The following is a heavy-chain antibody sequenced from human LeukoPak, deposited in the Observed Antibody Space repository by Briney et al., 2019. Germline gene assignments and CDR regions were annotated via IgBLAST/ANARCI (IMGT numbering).Heavy chain of an antibody. Sequence: VASVKVSCKASGGTFSSDAISWVRQAPGQGLEWMGGIIPIFGTANYAQKFQGRVTITTDESTSTAYMELSSLRSEDTAVYYCASSSNWNYIMAYWGQGTLVTVSS. J-gene: IGHJ4*02. V-gene: IGHV1-69*05. CDR3: ASSSNWNYIMAY. CDR1: GGTFSSDA. D-gene: IGHD1-7*01. CDR2: IIPIFGTA.